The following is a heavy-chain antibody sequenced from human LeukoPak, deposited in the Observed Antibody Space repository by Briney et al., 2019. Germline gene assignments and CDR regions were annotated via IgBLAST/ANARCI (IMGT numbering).Heavy chain of an antibody. CDR2: LYSDGTT. D-gene: IGHD3-10*01. J-gene: IGHJ4*02. V-gene: IGHV3-66*01. CDR3: ARGRKGGSAL. Sequence: PGGSLRLSCAASGFTVSSKYMSWVRQAPGKGLEWVSLLYSDGTTRYADSVKGRFTIFRDNSENTLYLQMNTLSAEDTAVYFCARGRKGGSALWGQGTLVTVSS. CDR1: GFTVSSKY.